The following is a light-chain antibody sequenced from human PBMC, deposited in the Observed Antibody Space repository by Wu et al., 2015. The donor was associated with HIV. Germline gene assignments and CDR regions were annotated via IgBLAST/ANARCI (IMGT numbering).Light chain of an antibody. Sequence: IVLTQSPATLSVSPGQRATLSCRASQTVGSKLAWYRQKRGQTPRLLIYGASTRATDIPARFSGSGSGTDFTLTISRLEPEDFAVYYCQQYGSSPYTFGQGTKLEIK. CDR1: QTVGSK. V-gene: IGKV3-15*01. CDR2: GAS. CDR3: QQYGSSPYT. J-gene: IGKJ2*01.